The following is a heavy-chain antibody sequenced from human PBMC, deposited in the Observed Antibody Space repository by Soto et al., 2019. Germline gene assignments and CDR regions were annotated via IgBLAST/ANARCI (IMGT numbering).Heavy chain of an antibody. D-gene: IGHD5-12*01. CDR3: ARGGYNYDWFDP. V-gene: IGHV4-59*01. J-gene: IGHJ5*01. CDR1: GGSISSYY. CDR2: IYYSGST. Sequence: SETLSLTCTVSGGSISSYYWSWIRQPPGKGLEWIGYIYYSGSTNYNPSLKSRVTISVDTSKNQFSLKLSSVTAADTAVYYCARGGYNYDWFDPWGQGTMVTVSS.